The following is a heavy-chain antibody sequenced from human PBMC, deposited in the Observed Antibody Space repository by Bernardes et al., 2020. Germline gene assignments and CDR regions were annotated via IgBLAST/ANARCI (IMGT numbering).Heavy chain of an antibody. Sequence: SVKVSCRASGNTFSSYAINWVRQAPGQGLEWMGGIAPTFGTVNYAEKFEGRVTISADRSTGTAYMEMRSLTSEDTAVYYCARDQRPHCVNGDCYPVRLGYWGQGTLVTVSS. J-gene: IGHJ4*02. D-gene: IGHD2-21*02. V-gene: IGHV1-69*06. CDR2: IAPTFGTV. CDR3: ARDQRPHCVNGDCYPVRLGY. CDR1: GNTFSSYA.